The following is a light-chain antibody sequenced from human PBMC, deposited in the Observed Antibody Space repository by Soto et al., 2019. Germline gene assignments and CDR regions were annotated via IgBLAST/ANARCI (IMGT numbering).Light chain of an antibody. CDR1: SSDVGTYNY. CDR2: EVS. J-gene: IGLJ2*01. CDR3: TSYASRNIWV. V-gene: IGLV2-8*01. Sequence: QSALTQPPSASGSPGQSVTISCTGTSSDVGTYNYVSWYQQHPGKAPKLMIYEVSKRPSGLPHRFSGTTSTTAASLTVSGLQPEDAADYYCTSYASRNIWVFGGGTKLTVL.